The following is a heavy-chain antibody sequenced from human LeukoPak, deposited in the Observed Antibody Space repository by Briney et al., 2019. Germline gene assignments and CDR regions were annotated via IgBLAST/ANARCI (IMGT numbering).Heavy chain of an antibody. Sequence: GGSLRLSCAASGFTFSTYGMHWVRQAPGKGLEWVAFIRYDGSNKYYADSVKGRFTISRDNSKNTVYLQMNSLRTEDTAVYYCARGRGSWYGVYFDYWGQGTLVTVSS. CDR1: GFTFSTYG. CDR3: ARGRGSWYGVYFDY. V-gene: IGHV3-30*02. CDR2: IRYDGSNK. D-gene: IGHD6-13*01. J-gene: IGHJ4*02.